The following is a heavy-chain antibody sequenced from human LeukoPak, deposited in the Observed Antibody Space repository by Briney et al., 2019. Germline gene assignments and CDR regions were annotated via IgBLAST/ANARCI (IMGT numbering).Heavy chain of an antibody. J-gene: IGHJ5*02. D-gene: IGHD2/OR15-2a*01. Sequence: GGSLRLSCAASGFTFTNAWMTWVRQAPGKWREGVGRIYRRTDGGTTDYAAPVKGRFTISRDDSKNTLYLQMNSLKTEDTAVYYCTTDTWSGFDPWGQGTLVTVSS. CDR2: IYRRTDGGTT. CDR1: GFTFTNAW. CDR3: TTDTWSGFDP. V-gene: IGHV3-15*01.